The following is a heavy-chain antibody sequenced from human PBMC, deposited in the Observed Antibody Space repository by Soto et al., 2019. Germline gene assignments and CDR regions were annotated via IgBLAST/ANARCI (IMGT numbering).Heavy chain of an antibody. J-gene: IGHJ6*02. V-gene: IGHV2-26*01. CDR3: ARIRRLYYGDDCYGMDV. Sequence: QVTLKESGPVLVKPTETLTLTCTVSGFSLSNARMGVSWIRQPPGKALEWLAHIFSNDEKSYSTSLKSRLTISKDTSKNQMVLTMTNMGPVDTATYYCARIRRLYYGDDCYGMDVWGQGTTVTVSS. CDR2: IFSNDEK. CDR1: GFSLSNARMG. D-gene: IGHD2-8*01.